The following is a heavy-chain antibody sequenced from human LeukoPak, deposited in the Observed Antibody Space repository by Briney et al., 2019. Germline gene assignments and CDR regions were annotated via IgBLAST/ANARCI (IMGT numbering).Heavy chain of an antibody. CDR2: IYYSGST. V-gene: IGHV4-39*07. CDR3: ARTLIAAAGPYFDY. D-gene: IGHD6-13*01. Sequence: KPSETLSLTCTVSGGSISSSSYYWGWIRQPPGKGLEWIGSIYYSGSTYYNPSLKSRVTISVDTSKNQFSLKLSSVTAADTAVYYCARTLIAAAGPYFDYWGQGTLVTVSS. CDR1: GGSISSSSYY. J-gene: IGHJ4*02.